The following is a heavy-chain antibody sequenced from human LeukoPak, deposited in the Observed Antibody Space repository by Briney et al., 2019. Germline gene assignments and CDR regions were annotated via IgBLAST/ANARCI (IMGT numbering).Heavy chain of an antibody. CDR2: ISAYNGNT. CDR3: ARVRSSSVLQLSYYYCYMDV. CDR1: GYTFTSYG. J-gene: IGHJ6*03. V-gene: IGHV1-18*01. Sequence: ASVKVSCKASGYTFTSYGISWVRQAPGQGLEWVGWISAYNGNTNYAQKLQGRVTMTTDTSTSTAYMELRSLRSDDTAVYYCARVRSSSVLQLSYYYCYMDVWGKGTPVTVSS. D-gene: IGHD6-6*01.